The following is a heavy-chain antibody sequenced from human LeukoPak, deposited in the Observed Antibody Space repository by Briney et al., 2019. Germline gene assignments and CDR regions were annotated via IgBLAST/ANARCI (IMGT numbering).Heavy chain of an antibody. D-gene: IGHD1-26*01. CDR2: VNPNSGGT. V-gene: IGHV1-2*02. J-gene: IGHJ4*02. Sequence: ASVKVSRKSSVYTFTGYYIHWVRQPPGQGLEWMGWVNPNSGGTNYAQKFQGRVTMTRDTSISTAYMELSRLRSDDTAVYYCAVEELSFDYWGQGNLVTVSS. CDR1: VYTFTGYY. CDR3: AVEELSFDY.